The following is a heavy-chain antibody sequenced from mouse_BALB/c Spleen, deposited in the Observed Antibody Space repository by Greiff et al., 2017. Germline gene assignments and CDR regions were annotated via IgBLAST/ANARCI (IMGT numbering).Heavy chain of an antibody. J-gene: IGHJ3*01. CDR2: IYPGDGDT. V-gene: IGHV1-87*01. Sequence: VQLQQSGAELARPGASVKLSCKASGYTFTSYWMQWVKQRPGQGLEWIGAIYPGDGDTRYTQKFKGKATLTADKSSSTAYMQLSSLASEDTAVYDGARDGVSYDGYYPAYWGQGTLVTVAA. CDR1: GYTFTSYW. D-gene: IGHD2-3*01. CDR3: ARDGVSYDGYYPAY.